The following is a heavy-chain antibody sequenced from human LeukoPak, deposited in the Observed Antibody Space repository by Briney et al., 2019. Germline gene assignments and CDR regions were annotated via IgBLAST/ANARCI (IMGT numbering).Heavy chain of an antibody. V-gene: IGHV4-59*11. Sequence: PSETLFLNCIVSGDSISSQYWSWIRKPPGQGLEWIGYIYYSASTNYNPSLKSRVTISVDRSKNQFSLKLSSVTAADTAVYYCARYGRLTIFGVDAFDIWGQGTMVTVSS. CDR3: ARYGRLTIFGVDAFDI. CDR2: IYYSAST. J-gene: IGHJ3*02. CDR1: GDSISSQY. D-gene: IGHD3-3*01.